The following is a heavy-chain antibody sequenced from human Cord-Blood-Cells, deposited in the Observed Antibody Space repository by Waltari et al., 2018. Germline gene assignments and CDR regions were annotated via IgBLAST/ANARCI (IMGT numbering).Heavy chain of an antibody. CDR2: INHSGST. J-gene: IGHJ3*02. V-gene: IGHV4-34*01. Sequence: QVQLQQWGAGLLKPSETLSLTCAVYGGSFSGYYWSWIRQPPGKGLEWIGEINHSGSTNDNPALKSRVTISVDTSKNQFSLKLSSVTAADTAVYYCARGGGRMRGTDAFDIWGQGTMVTDSS. CDR1: GGSFSGYY. D-gene: IGHD3-10*01. CDR3: ARGGGRMRGTDAFDI.